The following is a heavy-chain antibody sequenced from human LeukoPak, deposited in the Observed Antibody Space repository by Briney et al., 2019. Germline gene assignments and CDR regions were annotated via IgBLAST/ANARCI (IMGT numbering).Heavy chain of an antibody. CDR2: INPNSGGT. V-gene: IGHV1-2*02. CDR1: GYTFTGLY. J-gene: IGHJ4*02. D-gene: IGHD3-22*01. Sequence: GASVKVSCKXSGYTFTGLYIHWVRQAPGQGLEGMGWINPNSGGTNYAQQFQGRVTMTRDTSISTAYMELRRLRSDDTAVYYCARVRNYYDSSGYLYYFDYWGQGTLVTVSS. CDR3: ARVRNYYDSSGYLYYFDY.